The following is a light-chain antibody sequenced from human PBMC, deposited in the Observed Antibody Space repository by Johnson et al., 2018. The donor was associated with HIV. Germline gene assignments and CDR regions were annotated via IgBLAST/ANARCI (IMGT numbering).Light chain of an antibody. V-gene: IGLV1-51*02. CDR3: GTWETSLSSGGV. Sequence: QSVLTQPPSVSAAPGHNVTISCSGSSSNIGDGYISRYQQLPGAAPKLRLYEHTKRPSGIPDRFSGTESGTSATLGLPALHTGDEADNYCGTWETSLSSGGVFGSGTKVTVL. J-gene: IGLJ1*01. CDR2: EHT. CDR1: SSNIGDGY.